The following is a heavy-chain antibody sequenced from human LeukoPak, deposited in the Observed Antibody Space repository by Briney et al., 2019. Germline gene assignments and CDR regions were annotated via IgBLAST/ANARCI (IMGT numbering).Heavy chain of an antibody. D-gene: IGHD6-13*01. J-gene: IGHJ4*02. CDR2: IYPGDSDT. CDR1: GYSFTSYW. V-gene: IGHV5-51*01. CDR3: ARQNSAAGTDY. Sequence: GESLKVSCKGSGYSFTSYWIGWVRQMPGKGLEWMGIIYPGDSDTTYSPSFQGQVTISADKSISTAYLQWSSLKASDTAMCYCARQNSAAGTDYWGQGTLVTVSS.